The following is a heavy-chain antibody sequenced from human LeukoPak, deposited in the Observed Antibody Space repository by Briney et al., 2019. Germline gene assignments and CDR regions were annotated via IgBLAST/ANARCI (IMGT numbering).Heavy chain of an antibody. CDR3: AREVASAAIPDY. CDR2: ISSSGSTI. V-gene: IGHV3-11*01. CDR1: GFTFSDYY. D-gene: IGHD2-2*02. J-gene: IGHJ4*02. Sequence: GGSLRLSCAASGFTFSDYYMSWIRQAPGKGLEWVSYISSSGSTIYYADSVKGRFTISRGNAKKSLYLQMNSLRAEDTAVYYCAREVASAAIPDYWGQGTLVTVSS.